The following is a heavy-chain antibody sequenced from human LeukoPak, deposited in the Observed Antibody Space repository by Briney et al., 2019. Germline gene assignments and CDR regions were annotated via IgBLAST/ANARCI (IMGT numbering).Heavy chain of an antibody. J-gene: IGHJ4*02. D-gene: IGHD2-15*01. CDR3: ARFVGSGVPDY. CDR2: IYHSGST. Sequence: SGTRSLTGAVFGGSISSSNWWSWVSQPPGKGLEWIGDIYHSGSTNYNPSLKRRVTISVDKSKNQFSLKLSSVTAADTAVYYCARFVGSGVPDYWGQGTLVTVSS. V-gene: IGHV4-4*02. CDR1: GGSISSSNW.